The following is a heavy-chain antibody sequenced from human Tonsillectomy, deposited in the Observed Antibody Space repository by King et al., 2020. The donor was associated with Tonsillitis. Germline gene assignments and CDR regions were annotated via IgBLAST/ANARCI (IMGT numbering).Heavy chain of an antibody. J-gene: IGHJ2*01. CDR1: GFTFSSCA. D-gene: IGHD4-23*01. V-gene: IGHV3-23*04. CDR3: AKASGGNSGWYFDL. CDR2: VSASGGST. Sequence: VQLVESGGGLVQRGGSLRLSCAASGFTFSSCAMSWVRQAPGKGLEWVSGVSASGGSTYYADSVKGRFTISRDNSKKTLYLQMNSLRAEDTAVYYCAKASGGNSGWYFDLWGRGTLVPVSS.